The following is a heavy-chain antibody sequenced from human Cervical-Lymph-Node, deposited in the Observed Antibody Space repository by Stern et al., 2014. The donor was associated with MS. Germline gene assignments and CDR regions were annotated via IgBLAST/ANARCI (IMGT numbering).Heavy chain of an antibody. Sequence: MQLVESGAEVKKPGSSVKVSCKASGGTFTSYAITWVRQAPGQGLQWMGGLIPIFGTAKYAQNFQGRVAVTADASTSTAYMELSSLRSEDTAVYYCAREAGIAVAGTSWYFDLWGRGTMVTVSS. CDR3: AREAGIAVAGTSWYFDL. CDR2: LIPIFGTA. D-gene: IGHD6-19*01. V-gene: IGHV1-69*01. CDR1: GGTFTSYA. J-gene: IGHJ2*01.